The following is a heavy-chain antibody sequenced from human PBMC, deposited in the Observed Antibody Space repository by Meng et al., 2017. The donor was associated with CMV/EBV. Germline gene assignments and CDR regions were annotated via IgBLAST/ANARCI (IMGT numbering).Heavy chain of an antibody. CDR2: ISGSGGST. Sequence: GGSLRLSCAASGFTFSSYAMSWVRQAPGKGLEWVSAISGSGGSTYYADSVKGRFTISRDNSKNTLYLQMNSLRAEDTAVYYCAKDRLNLFTEYQLPATHFDYWGQGTLVTVS. CDR1: GFTFSSYA. CDR3: AKDRLNLFTEYQLPATHFDY. J-gene: IGHJ4*02. D-gene: IGHD2-2*01. V-gene: IGHV3-23*01.